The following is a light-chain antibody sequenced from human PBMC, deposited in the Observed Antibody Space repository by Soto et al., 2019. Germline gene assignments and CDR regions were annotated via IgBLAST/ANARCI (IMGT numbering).Light chain of an antibody. CDR3: QQYNKWTIT. CDR1: QSVRSD. V-gene: IGKV3-15*01. Sequence: EIVMTQSPATLSVSPGESATLCCRASQSVRSDLAWYQQKPGQAPRLLIYYTSTRATGFPARLSGGGSGTEFTLTISSMKSEDSEFYYCQQYNKWTITFGHGTRLEIK. CDR2: YTS. J-gene: IGKJ5*01.